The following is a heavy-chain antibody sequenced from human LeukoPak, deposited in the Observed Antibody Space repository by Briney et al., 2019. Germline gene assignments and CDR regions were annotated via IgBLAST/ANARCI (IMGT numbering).Heavy chain of an antibody. CDR2: VWYDGSDK. CDR3: AREGYYGSGSPPSLYFDY. Sequence: GGSLRLSCEASGFTFSNYDMHWVRQAPGKGLEWLAIVWYDGSDKYYADSVKGRFTISRDNSRSTLYLQMNSLRPEDTAIYYCAREGYYGSGSPPSLYFDYWGQGTLVTVSS. V-gene: IGHV3-30*02. J-gene: IGHJ4*02. CDR1: GFTFSNYD. D-gene: IGHD3-10*01.